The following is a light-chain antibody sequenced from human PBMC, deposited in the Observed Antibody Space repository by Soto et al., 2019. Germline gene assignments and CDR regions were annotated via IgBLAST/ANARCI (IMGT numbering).Light chain of an antibody. CDR2: DAS. Sequence: DIQMTQSPSSLSASVGDRVTITCRASQTVSSWLAWYQQKPGKASKLLIHDASSLESGVPSRFSGSGSGTEFTLTISSLQPDDFATYYCQQYNSYSITFGQGTRLEIK. CDR3: QQYNSYSIT. CDR1: QTVSSW. V-gene: IGKV1-5*01. J-gene: IGKJ5*01.